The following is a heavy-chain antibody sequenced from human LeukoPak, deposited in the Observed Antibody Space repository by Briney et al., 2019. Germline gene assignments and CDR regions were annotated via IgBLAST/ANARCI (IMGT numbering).Heavy chain of an antibody. CDR2: IYTSGST. V-gene: IGHV4-4*07. J-gene: IGHJ5*02. CDR3: ARRSLEWLFNNWFDP. Sequence: SETLSLTCTVSGGSISSYYWSWIRQPAGKGLEWIGRIYTSGSTNYNPSLKSRVTMSVDTSKNQFSLKLSSVTAADTAVYYCARRSLEWLFNNWFDPWGQGTLVTVSS. CDR1: GGSISSYY. D-gene: IGHD3-3*01.